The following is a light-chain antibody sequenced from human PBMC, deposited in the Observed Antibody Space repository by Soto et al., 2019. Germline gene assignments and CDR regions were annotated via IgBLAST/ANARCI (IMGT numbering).Light chain of an antibody. CDR3: QSYASSLSTSV. CDR1: SSNIGAGND. J-gene: IGLJ2*01. Sequence: QSVLTQPPSVSGSPGQRVTISCTGSSSNIGAGNDVNWYQQHPGTAPKVLIYGNSNRPSGVPDRFSGSKSGASASLAITGLQAEDEADYYCQSYASSLSTSVFGGGTQLTVL. V-gene: IGLV1-40*01. CDR2: GNS.